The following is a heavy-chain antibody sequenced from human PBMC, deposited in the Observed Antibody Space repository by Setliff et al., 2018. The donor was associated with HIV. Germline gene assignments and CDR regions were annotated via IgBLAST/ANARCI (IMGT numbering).Heavy chain of an antibody. V-gene: IGHV4-39*01. CDR1: GGSISGSNYY. J-gene: IGHJ6*03. Sequence: PSETLSLTCTVFGGSISGSNYYWGWIRQPPGKGLEWIANVHYSGSIYFDPSLRSRVAISVDTSHNQFPLRLRSVTAADTAVYYCARGGGTSSPIDYHYYIDVWGKGTTVTVSS. D-gene: IGHD6-6*01. CDR3: ARGGGTSSPIDYHYYIDV. CDR2: VHYSGSI.